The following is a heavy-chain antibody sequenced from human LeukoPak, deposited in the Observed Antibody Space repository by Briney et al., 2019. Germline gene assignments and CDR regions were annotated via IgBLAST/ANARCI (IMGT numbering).Heavy chain of an antibody. CDR1: GFTVSDYH. V-gene: IGHV3-11*01. D-gene: IGHD3-16*01. CDR3: TRERRGSYYAFEY. Sequence: GGSLRLSCAASGFTVSDYHMSWVRQAPGRGLEWISYITSSGRSTKHADSVKGRFTISRDNAKNSVVLQMSSLTVEDTAVYYCTRERRGSYYAFEYWGQGALVTVSS. CDR2: ITSSGRST. J-gene: IGHJ4*02.